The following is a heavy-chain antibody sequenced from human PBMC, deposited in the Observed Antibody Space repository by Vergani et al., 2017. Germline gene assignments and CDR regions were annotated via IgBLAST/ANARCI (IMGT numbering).Heavy chain of an antibody. CDR1: GFTFSSYS. Sequence: EVQLVESGGGLVKPGGSLRLSCAASGFTFSSYSMNWVRQAPGKGLEWVSSISSSSSYIYYADSVKGRFTISRDNAKNSLYLQMNSLRAEDTAVYYCAREELYGDYVGDIDYWGQGTLVTVSS. D-gene: IGHD4-17*01. CDR3: AREELYGDYVGDIDY. V-gene: IGHV3-21*01. CDR2: ISSSSSYI. J-gene: IGHJ4*02.